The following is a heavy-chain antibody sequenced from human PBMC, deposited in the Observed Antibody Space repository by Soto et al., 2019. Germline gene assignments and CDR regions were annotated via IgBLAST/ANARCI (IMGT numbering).Heavy chain of an antibody. Sequence: EVQLVESGGGLVQPGGSLRLSCAASGFSFSDHYMDWVRQAPGKGLEWVGRIRDKANSYTIEYVASVKGRFSISRDDSKNSLYLQMSSLKSEDTAVYYCARAHSMSWSGTCSDYWGQGALVTVSA. CDR1: GFSFSDHY. V-gene: IGHV3-72*01. CDR2: IRDKANSYTI. D-gene: IGHD6-13*01. CDR3: ARAHSMSWSGTCSDY. J-gene: IGHJ4*02.